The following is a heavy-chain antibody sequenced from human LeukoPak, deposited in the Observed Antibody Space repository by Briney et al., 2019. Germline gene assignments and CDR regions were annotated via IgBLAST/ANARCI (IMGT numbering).Heavy chain of an antibody. J-gene: IGHJ4*02. Sequence: GGSLRLSCAVSGFTFSDHYMEWVRQAPGKGLEWVGRIRKKGNSYTTEYAASVRGRFTISRDDSKSSVYLQMNSLKTEETAVYYCAREAAAGTGRDYWGQGTLVTVSS. CDR3: AREAAAGTGRDY. D-gene: IGHD6-13*01. CDR2: IRKKGNSYTT. CDR1: GFTFSDHY. V-gene: IGHV3-72*01.